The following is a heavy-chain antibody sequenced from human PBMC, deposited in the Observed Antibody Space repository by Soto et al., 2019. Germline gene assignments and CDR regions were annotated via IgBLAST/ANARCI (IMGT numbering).Heavy chain of an antibody. CDR2: ISGSGGST. D-gene: IGHD3-10*01. J-gene: IGHJ6*03. Sequence: EVQLLESGGGLVQPGGSLRLSCAASGFTFSSYALTWVRQAPGKGLEWVSAISGSGGSTYYADSVKGRFTISRDNSKNRLYLQMNSLRAEDTAVYYCAKGVGSGTYVYMDVWGKGTTVTVSS. CDR3: AKGVGSGTYVYMDV. V-gene: IGHV3-23*01. CDR1: GFTFSSYA.